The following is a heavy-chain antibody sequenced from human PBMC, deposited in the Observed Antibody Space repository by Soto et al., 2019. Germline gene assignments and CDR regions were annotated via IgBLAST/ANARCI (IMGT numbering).Heavy chain of an antibody. D-gene: IGHD2-15*01. CDR2: MNGDGSIT. Sequence: EVQLMESGGGLFQPGGSLRLSCAASGFTLSSKWMHWVRQTPGKGLVWVSRMNGDGSITQYADSAKGRFTISRDNSKNTLYLQMDSLRAEDTAVYYCAREGYWSLDYWGQGTLVTVSS. CDR3: AREGYWSLDY. V-gene: IGHV3-74*03. J-gene: IGHJ4*02. CDR1: GFTLSSKW.